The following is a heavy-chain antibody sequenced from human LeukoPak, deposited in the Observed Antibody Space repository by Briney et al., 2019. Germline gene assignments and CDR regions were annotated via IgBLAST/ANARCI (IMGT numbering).Heavy chain of an antibody. CDR1: GYTLTELS. J-gene: IGHJ4*02. Sequence: ASVKVSCEVSGYTLTELSMHWVRQAPGKGLEWMGGFDPEDGETIYAQKFQGRVTMTEDTSTDTAYMELSSLRSEDTAVYYCATADAGSGYYREFDYWGQGTLVTVSS. CDR3: ATADAGSGYYREFDY. V-gene: IGHV1-24*01. CDR2: FDPEDGET. D-gene: IGHD3-22*01.